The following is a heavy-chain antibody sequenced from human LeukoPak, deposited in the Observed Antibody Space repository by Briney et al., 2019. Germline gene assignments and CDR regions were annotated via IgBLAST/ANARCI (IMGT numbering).Heavy chain of an antibody. J-gene: IGHJ4*02. CDR2: VNYGGST. CDR3: ARHFDN. V-gene: IGHV4-39*01. Sequence: SETLSLTCTVSGVXIISSSYDWGWIRQPPGKGLEWIGSVNYGGSTDYNPSLKSRVTISVDASKNQFSLKMRSVTAADTAVYYCARHFDNWGQGTPVTVSS. CDR1: GVXIISSSYD.